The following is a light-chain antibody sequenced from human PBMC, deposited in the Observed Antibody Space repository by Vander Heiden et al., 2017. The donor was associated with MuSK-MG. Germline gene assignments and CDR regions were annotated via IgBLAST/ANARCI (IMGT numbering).Light chain of an antibody. J-gene: IGLJ1*01. Sequence: QSALTQPASVSGSPGQSITISCTGTSSDVGGYNYVSWYQHHPGKAPKLRIYEVSNRPSGVSNRFSGSKSGNTASLTISGLQAEDEADYYCSSYTSTSFYVFGTGTKVTVL. CDR2: EVS. V-gene: IGLV2-14*01. CDR1: SSDVGGYNY. CDR3: SSYTSTSFYV.